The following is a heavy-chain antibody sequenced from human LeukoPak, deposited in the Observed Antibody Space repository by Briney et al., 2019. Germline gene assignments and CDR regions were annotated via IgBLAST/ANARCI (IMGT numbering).Heavy chain of an antibody. Sequence: GASVKVSCKASGYTFTCYGISWVRQAPGQGLEWMGWISAYNGNTNYAQKLQGRVTMTTDTSTSTAYMELRSLRSDDTAVYYCARDFTGYSSSWHPIDYWGQGTLVTVSS. D-gene: IGHD6-13*01. V-gene: IGHV1-18*01. CDR2: ISAYNGNT. CDR3: ARDFTGYSSSWHPIDY. J-gene: IGHJ4*02. CDR1: GYTFTCYG.